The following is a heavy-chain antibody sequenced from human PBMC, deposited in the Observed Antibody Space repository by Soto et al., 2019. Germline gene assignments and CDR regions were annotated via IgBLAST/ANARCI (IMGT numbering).Heavy chain of an antibody. V-gene: IGHV3-23*04. Sequence: EKQLVESGGALAQPGGSLRLSCVGSGFTFSIYALTWVRQAPGKGLEWVSLITNNGDTTFFGDSVKGRFSISRDNSKNPLYLQLENLRAEETAVYYCAMSAGYGGAFDVWGQGTMVAVSS. CDR3: AMSAGYGGAFDV. D-gene: IGHD5-12*01. CDR1: GFTFSIYA. J-gene: IGHJ3*01. CDR2: ITNNGDTT.